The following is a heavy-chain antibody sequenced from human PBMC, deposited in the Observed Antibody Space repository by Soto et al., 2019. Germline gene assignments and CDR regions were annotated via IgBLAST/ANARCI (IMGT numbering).Heavy chain of an antibody. D-gene: IGHD5-18*01. V-gene: IGHV4-31*03. J-gene: IGHJ4*02. CDR3: AREYTYGSSFFDC. CDR1: GGSISSAAYY. Sequence: QVQLQESGPGLVKPSQTLSLTCTVSGGSISSAAYYWSWIRQHPGKGPAWIGYISHSGSTYYTPSLKSRVIISADTSKNQFSLNLTSVTAADTAVYYCAREYTYGSSFFDCWGQGALVTVSS. CDR2: ISHSGST.